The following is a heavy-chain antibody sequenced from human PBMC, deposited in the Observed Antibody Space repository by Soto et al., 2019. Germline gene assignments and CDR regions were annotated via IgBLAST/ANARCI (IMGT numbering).Heavy chain of an antibody. CDR2: IYATGTT. J-gene: IGHJ5*02. CDR3: VRDGTKTLRDWFDP. CDR1: GASISGFY. D-gene: IGHD1-1*01. Sequence: SETLSLTCTVSGASISGFYWSWIRKSAGKGQEWIGRIYATGTTDYNPSLKSRVMMSVDTSKKQFSLKLRSVTAADTAVYYCVRDGTKTLRDWFDPWGQGISVTVSS. V-gene: IGHV4-4*07.